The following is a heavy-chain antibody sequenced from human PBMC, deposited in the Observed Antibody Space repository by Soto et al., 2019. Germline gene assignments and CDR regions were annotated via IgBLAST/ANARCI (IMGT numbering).Heavy chain of an antibody. Sequence: PSETLSLTCTVSGGSISSYYWSWIRQPPGKGLEWMGYIYYSGSTNYNPSLKSRVTISVDTSKNQFSLKLSSVTAADTAVYYCAREGDHDEYYYDSSGYLRDAFDIWGQGTMVTVSS. J-gene: IGHJ3*02. CDR2: IYYSGST. CDR3: AREGDHDEYYYDSSGYLRDAFDI. D-gene: IGHD3-22*01. V-gene: IGHV4-59*01. CDR1: GGSISSYY.